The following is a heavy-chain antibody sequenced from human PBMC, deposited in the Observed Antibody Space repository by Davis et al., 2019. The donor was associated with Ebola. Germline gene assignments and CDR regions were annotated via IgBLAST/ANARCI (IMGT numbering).Heavy chain of an antibody. Sequence: SETLSLTCAVYGGSFSGYYWSWIRQPPGKGLEWIGYLHYSGSTNYNPSLKSRVTTSVDTSKNQFSLKLTSVTAADTAVYYCARLSYYYDDSAYSRPYNWFDPWGQGTLVTVSS. J-gene: IGHJ5*02. D-gene: IGHD3-22*01. CDR2: LHYSGST. V-gene: IGHV4-34*01. CDR3: ARLSYYYDDSAYSRPYNWFDP. CDR1: GGSFSGYY.